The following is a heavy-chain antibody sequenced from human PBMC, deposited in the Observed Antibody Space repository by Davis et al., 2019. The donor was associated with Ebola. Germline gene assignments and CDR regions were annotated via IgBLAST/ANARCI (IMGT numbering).Heavy chain of an antibody. D-gene: IGHD3/OR15-3a*01. Sequence: AASVKVSCKASGYTFTNYYMHWVRQAPGQGLEWMGIINPNGGSTTYAQHFQGRVTMTRDTSTNTVYMELSSLRSEDTAVYYCARGTRTLDIWGQGTMVTVSS. CDR3: ARGTRTLDI. CDR1: GYTFTNYY. J-gene: IGHJ3*02. CDR2: INPNGGST. V-gene: IGHV1-46*01.